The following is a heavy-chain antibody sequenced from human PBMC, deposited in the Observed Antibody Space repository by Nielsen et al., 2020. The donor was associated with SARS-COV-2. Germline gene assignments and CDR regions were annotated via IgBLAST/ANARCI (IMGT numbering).Heavy chain of an antibody. CDR3: ARQGRVEMATIGFHY. V-gene: IGHV5-51*01. CDR2: IYPGDSDT. J-gene: IGHJ4*02. D-gene: IGHD5-24*01. CDR1: GYSFTSYW. Sequence: GESLKISCEGSGYSFTSYWIGWVRQLPGKGLEWMGIIYPGDSDTRYSPSFQGQVTISADKSISTAYLQWSSLKASDTAMYYCARQGRVEMATIGFHYWGQGTLVTVSS.